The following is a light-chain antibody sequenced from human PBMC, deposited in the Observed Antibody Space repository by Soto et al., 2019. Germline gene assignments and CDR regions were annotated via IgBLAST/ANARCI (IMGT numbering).Light chain of an antibody. CDR2: DAS. V-gene: IGKV3-20*01. Sequence: EIVMTQSPATLSVSPGERATLSCRASQTVRNNYLAWYQQKPGQAPRLLIYDASSGATGIPDRFSGGGSGTDFTLTISRLEPEDFAVYYCQQYDSSPKTFGQGTKVDIK. CDR1: QTVRNNY. CDR3: QQYDSSPKT. J-gene: IGKJ1*01.